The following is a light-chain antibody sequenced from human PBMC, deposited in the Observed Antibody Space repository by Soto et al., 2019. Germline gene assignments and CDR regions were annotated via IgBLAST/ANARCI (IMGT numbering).Light chain of an antibody. CDR3: TSYTSSSTPDA. V-gene: IGLV2-14*01. CDR2: DVS. Sequence: QSVLTQPASVSGSPGQSITISCTGTSSDVGGYNYVSWYQQHPGKAPKLMIYDVSNRPSGVSNRFSGSKSGNTASLTISGLQAEDEANYTCTSYTSSSTPDAFGTGPSSPS. J-gene: IGLJ1*01. CDR1: SSDVGGYNY.